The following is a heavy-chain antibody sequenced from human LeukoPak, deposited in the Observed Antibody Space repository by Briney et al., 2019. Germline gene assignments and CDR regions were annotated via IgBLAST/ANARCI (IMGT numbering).Heavy chain of an antibody. D-gene: IGHD5-24*01. CDR2: IYSGGST. CDR1: RYTVSSNY. CDR3: ARGEMATLSR. V-gene: IGHV3-53*01. Sequence: GGSLRLSCAASRYTVSSNYLSWVSQARGKGLEWVSVIYSGGSTYYADSVKGRFTISRDNSKNTLYLQMNSLRAEDTAVYYCARGEMATLSRWGQGTLVTVSS. J-gene: IGHJ4*02.